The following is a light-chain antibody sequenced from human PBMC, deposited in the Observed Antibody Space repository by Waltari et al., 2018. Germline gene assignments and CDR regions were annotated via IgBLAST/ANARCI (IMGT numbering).Light chain of an antibody. CDR3: SSYAGSNNLL. CDR1: SSDVCGNNY. J-gene: IGLJ2*01. CDR2: EVT. V-gene: IGLV2-8*01. Sequence: QSALTQPPSASGSPGQSVTISCTGTSSDVCGNNYVSWYQQHPGKVPKLMIYEVTKRPSGVPDRFSGSKSGNTASLTVSGLQAEDEADYYCSSYAGSNNLLFGGGTKLTVL.